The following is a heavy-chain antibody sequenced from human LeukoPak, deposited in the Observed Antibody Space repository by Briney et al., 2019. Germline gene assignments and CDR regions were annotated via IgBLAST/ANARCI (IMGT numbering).Heavy chain of an antibody. V-gene: IGHV3-43*02. Sequence: GGSLRLSCAASGFTFDDYAMHWVRQAPGKGLEWVSLISGDGGSTYYADSVKGRFTISRDNSKNSLYLQMNSLRTEDTALYYCAKQRGRQWLVPYYYYGMDVWGQGTTVTVSS. D-gene: IGHD6-19*01. CDR1: GFTFDDYA. CDR3: AKQRGRQWLVPYYYYGMDV. J-gene: IGHJ6*02. CDR2: ISGDGGST.